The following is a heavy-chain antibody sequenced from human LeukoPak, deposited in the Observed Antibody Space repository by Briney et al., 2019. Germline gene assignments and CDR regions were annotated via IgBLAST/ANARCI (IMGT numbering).Heavy chain of an antibody. V-gene: IGHV4-39*07. Sequence: SETLSLTCTVSGGSISSSSYYWGWIRQPPGKGLEWIGRIYTSGSTNYNPSLKSRVTMSVDTSKNQFSLKLSSVTAADTAVYYCAREQTVRVHSVFSYFDYWGQGTLVTVSS. CDR1: GGSISSSSYY. CDR3: AREQTVRVHSVFSYFDY. J-gene: IGHJ4*02. D-gene: IGHD3-10*01. CDR2: IYTSGST.